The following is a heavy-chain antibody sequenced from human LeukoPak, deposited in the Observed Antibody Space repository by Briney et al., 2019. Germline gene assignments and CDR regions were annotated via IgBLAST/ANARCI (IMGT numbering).Heavy chain of an antibody. Sequence: GGSLRLSCAASGFTFSSYSMSWVRQAPGKGLEWISYISESGDIKYYSDSVKGRFAVSRDNAQNSVYLQMNSLRAADTAVYFCTRETYHCSSGNWGQGTLVTVSS. J-gene: IGHJ4*02. D-gene: IGHD3-10*01. CDR2: ISESGDIK. V-gene: IGHV3-48*04. CDR3: TRETYHCSSGN. CDR1: GFTFSSYS.